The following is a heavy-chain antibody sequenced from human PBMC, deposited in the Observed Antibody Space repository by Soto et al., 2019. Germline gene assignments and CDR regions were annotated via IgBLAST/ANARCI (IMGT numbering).Heavy chain of an antibody. J-gene: IGHJ6*02. CDR1: GDSVSSNSAA. Sequence: PSQTFSLTCAISGDSVSSNSAAWNWIRQSPSRGLEWLGRTYYRSKWYNDYAVSVKSRITINPDTSKNQFSLQLNSVTPEDTAVYYCAREAVSIVVVPAASYYYYYGMDVWGQGTTVTVSS. CDR2: TYYRSKWYN. D-gene: IGHD2-2*01. CDR3: AREAVSIVVVPAASYYYYYGMDV. V-gene: IGHV6-1*01.